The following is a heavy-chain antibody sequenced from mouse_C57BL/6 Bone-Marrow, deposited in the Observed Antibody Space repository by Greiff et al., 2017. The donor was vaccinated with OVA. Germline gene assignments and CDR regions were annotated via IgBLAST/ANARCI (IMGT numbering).Heavy chain of an antibody. CDR2: ISSGGSYT. V-gene: IGHV5-6*01. J-gene: IGHJ2*01. Sequence: EVQGVESGGDLVKPGGSLKLSCAASGFTFSSYGMSWVRQTPDKRLEWVATISSGGSYTDYPDSVKGRFTISRDNAKNTLYLQMSSLKSEDTAMYYCARRGGYSAFGYWGQGTTLTVSS. D-gene: IGHD2-3*01. CDR1: GFTFSSYG. CDR3: ARRGGYSAFGY.